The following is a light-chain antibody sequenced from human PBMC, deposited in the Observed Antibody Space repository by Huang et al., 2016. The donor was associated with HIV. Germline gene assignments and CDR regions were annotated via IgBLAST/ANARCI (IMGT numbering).Light chain of an antibody. CDR1: QSLLHSNGYND. CDR3: MQALQTPRT. J-gene: IGKJ3*01. V-gene: IGKV2-28*01. CDR2: LGS. Sequence: DIVMTQSPLSLPVTPGEPASISCRSSQSLLHSNGYNDLDWYLQKPGQSPQLLIYLGSNRASGVPDRCSGRGSGTDFTLKISRVEAEDFGVYYCMQALQTPRTFGPGTKVDIK.